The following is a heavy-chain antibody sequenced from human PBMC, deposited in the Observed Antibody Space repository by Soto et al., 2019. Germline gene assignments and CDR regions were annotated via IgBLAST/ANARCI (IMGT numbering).Heavy chain of an antibody. D-gene: IGHD6-13*01. J-gene: IGHJ4*02. CDR2: ISGSGGST. CDR3: SKEGQQLGGGYFDY. V-gene: IGHV3-23*01. CDR1: GFTFSSYA. Sequence: GGSLRLSCAASGFTFSSYAMSWVRQAPGKGLEWVSAISGSGGSTYYADSVKGRFTISRDNSKNTLYLQMNSLRAEDTAVYYFSKEGQQLGGGYFDYWGQGTLVTVSS.